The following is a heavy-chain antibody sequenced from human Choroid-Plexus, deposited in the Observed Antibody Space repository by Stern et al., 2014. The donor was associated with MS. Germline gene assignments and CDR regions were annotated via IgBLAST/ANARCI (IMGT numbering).Heavy chain of an antibody. Sequence: QVQLVQSGAEVKKPGASVKVSCKASGYTFTSYGISWVRQAPGQGLEWMGWISAYKGKPNSGQKLQGRDTITTDTSTNTAYMELRGLRSDDTAVYYCARDGDGYNPYYFDYWGQGTLVTVSS. CDR2: ISAYKGKP. V-gene: IGHV1-18*01. D-gene: IGHD5-24*01. CDR3: ARDGDGYNPYYFDY. J-gene: IGHJ4*02. CDR1: GYTFTSYG.